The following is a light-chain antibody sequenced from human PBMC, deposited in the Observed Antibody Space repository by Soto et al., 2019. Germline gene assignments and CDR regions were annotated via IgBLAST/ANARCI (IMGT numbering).Light chain of an antibody. CDR1: QSVSSY. CDR3: QQRSNWPRWT. V-gene: IGKV3-11*01. J-gene: IGKJ1*01. CDR2: DAS. Sequence: EIVLTQSPATLSLSPGERATLSCRASQSVSSYLAWYQQKPGQAPRLLIYDASNRATGIPARFSGSGSGTYFTLPISSLEPEDFAVYYCQQRSNWPRWTFGQGTKVEIK.